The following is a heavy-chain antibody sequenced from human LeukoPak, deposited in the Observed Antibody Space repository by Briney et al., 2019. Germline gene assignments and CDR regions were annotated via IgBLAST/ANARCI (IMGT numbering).Heavy chain of an antibody. D-gene: IGHD1/OR15-1a*01. Sequence: PGRSLTLSCAASDFTFSSYGMHWVRQAPGKGLEWVAVVSYDGSNKYYADSVKGRFTISRDNSKNTLYLQMDSLRAEDTAVYYCVKPKQDRTRGGAFDVWGQGAVVTVSS. CDR3: VKPKQDRTRGGAFDV. J-gene: IGHJ3*01. V-gene: IGHV3-30*18. CDR1: DFTFSSYG. CDR2: VSYDGSNK.